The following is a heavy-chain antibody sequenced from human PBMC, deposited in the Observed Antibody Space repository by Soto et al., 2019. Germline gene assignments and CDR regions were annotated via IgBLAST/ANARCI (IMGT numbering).Heavy chain of an antibody. D-gene: IGHD5-12*01. CDR3: ARSRHVDIGATRIGEFDY. CDR1: GFTFSSYD. J-gene: IGHJ4*02. V-gene: IGHV3-13*01. Sequence: EVQLVESGGGLVQPGGSLRLSCAASGFTFSSYDMHWVRQATGKGLEWVSAIGTAGDTYYPGSVKGRFTISRENAKNYLYLQMNSLRAGDTAVYYYARSRHVDIGATRIGEFDYLGQGTPVTVSS. CDR2: IGTAGDT.